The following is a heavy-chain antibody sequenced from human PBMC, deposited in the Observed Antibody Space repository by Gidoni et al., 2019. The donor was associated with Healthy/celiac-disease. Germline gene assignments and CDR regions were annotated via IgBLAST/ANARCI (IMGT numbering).Heavy chain of an antibody. D-gene: IGHD2-8*01. Sequence: QVQLQESGPGLVKPSQTLSLTCTVSGGSISSGSYYWSWIRQPAGKGLEWIGRIYTSGSTNYNPSLKSRVTISVDTSKNQFSLKLSSVTAADTAVYYCAREQAILYSYGMDVWGQGTTVTVSS. CDR2: IYTSGST. J-gene: IGHJ6*02. CDR3: AREQAILYSYGMDV. CDR1: GGSISSGSYY. V-gene: IGHV4-61*02.